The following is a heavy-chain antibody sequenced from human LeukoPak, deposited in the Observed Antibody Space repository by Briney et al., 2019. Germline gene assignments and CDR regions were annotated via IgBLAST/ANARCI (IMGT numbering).Heavy chain of an antibody. D-gene: IGHD3-22*01. Sequence: GVTLRLSCVVSGFTLPYGMSWVRQAPGRGLEWVSYVSATGYTTSYADSVKGRFTISRDNAKNTVFLQMDSLRADDTAVYYCAKGAVGKPESSGYPPHFDYWGQGTLVTVSS. J-gene: IGHJ4*02. CDR1: GFTLPYG. V-gene: IGHV3-23*01. CDR3: AKGAVGKPESSGYPPHFDY. CDR2: VSATGYTT.